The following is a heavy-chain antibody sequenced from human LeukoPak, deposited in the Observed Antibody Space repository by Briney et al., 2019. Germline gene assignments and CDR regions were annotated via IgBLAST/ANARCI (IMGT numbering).Heavy chain of an antibody. D-gene: IGHD3-22*01. CDR2: ISTSGGRT. CDR3: AKDPTDFDSSGQTYFDY. J-gene: IGHJ4*02. CDR1: GFTFSSCA. V-gene: IGHV3-23*01. Sequence: GGSLRLSCAASGFTFSSCAMSWVRQAPGRGLEWVSAISTSGGRTFYADSVKGRFTISRDNSKNTLYLQMNSLKAEDTAIYYCAKDPTDFDSSGQTYFDYWGQGTLVTVSS.